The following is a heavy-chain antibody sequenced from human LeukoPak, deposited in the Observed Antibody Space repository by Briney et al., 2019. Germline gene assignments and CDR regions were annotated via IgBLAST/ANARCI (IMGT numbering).Heavy chain of an antibody. J-gene: IGHJ4*02. V-gene: IGHV4-61*02. Sequence: PSETLSLTCTVSGGSISSGSYYWSWIRQPAGKGLEWIGRIYTSGSTNYNPSLKSRVTISVDTSKNKFSLKLSSVTAADTAVYYCASGSYYFDYWGQGTLVTVSS. CDR3: ASGSYYFDY. D-gene: IGHD2-2*03. CDR1: GGSISSGSYY. CDR2: IYTSGST.